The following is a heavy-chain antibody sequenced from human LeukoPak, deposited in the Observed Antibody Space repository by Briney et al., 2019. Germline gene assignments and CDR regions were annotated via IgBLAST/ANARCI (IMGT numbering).Heavy chain of an antibody. J-gene: IGHJ4*02. CDR3: ARDSDRYNWNY. Sequence: PSETLSLTCAVYGGSFSGYYWSWIRQPPGKGLEWIGEINHSGSTNYNPSLKSRVTISVDTSKNQFSLKLSSVTAADTAVYYCARDSDRYNWNYWGQGTLVTVSS. CDR2: INHSGST. CDR1: GGSFSGYY. D-gene: IGHD1-20*01. V-gene: IGHV4-34*01.